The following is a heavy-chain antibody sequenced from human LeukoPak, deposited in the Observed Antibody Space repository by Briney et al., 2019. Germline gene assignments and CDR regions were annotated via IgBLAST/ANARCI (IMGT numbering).Heavy chain of an antibody. CDR2: ISSSSSYI. Sequence: GGSLRLSCAASGFTFSSYSMNWVRQAPGKGLEWVSSISSSSSYIYYADSVKGRFTISRDNAKNSLYLQMNSLRAEDTAVYYCARGRGRVGATIPFFDYWGQGTLVTVSS. J-gene: IGHJ4*02. V-gene: IGHV3-21*01. CDR3: ARGRGRVGATIPFFDY. D-gene: IGHD1-26*01. CDR1: GFTFSSYS.